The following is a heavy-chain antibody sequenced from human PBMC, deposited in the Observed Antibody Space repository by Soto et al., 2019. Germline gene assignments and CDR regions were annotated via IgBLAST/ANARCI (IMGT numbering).Heavy chain of an antibody. CDR3: ARADPQPMVRGVMVIDY. CDR1: GGSISSGGYS. CDR2: IYHSGST. D-gene: IGHD3-10*01. Sequence: SETLSLTCAVSGGSISSGGYSWSWIRQPPGKGLEWIGYIYHSGSTYYNPSLKSRVTISVDTSKNQFSLKLSSVTAADTAVYYFARADPQPMVRGVMVIDYWGQGTLVTAS. J-gene: IGHJ4*02. V-gene: IGHV4-30-2*01.